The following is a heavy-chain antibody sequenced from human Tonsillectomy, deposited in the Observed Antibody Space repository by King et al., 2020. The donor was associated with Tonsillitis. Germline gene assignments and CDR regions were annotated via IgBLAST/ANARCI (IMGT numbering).Heavy chain of an antibody. Sequence: LQLQESGPGLVKPSETLSLTCTVSGSSISSSNYYWGWIRQPPGKGLEWIGSIYYSESTYYNPSLKSRVTISVDTSKNQFSLKLSSVTAADTAVYYCAKDYYDSSRYYRYWYFDLWGRGTLVSVS. D-gene: IGHD3-22*01. V-gene: IGHV4-39*01. CDR3: AKDYYDSSRYYRYWYFDL. CDR2: IYYSEST. CDR1: GSSISSSNYY. J-gene: IGHJ2*01.